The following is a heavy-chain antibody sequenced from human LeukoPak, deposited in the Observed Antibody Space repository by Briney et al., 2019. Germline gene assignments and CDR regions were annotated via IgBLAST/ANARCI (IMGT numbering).Heavy chain of an antibody. CDR2: IYPDDSDT. J-gene: IGHJ3*02. V-gene: IGHV5-51*01. D-gene: IGHD2-15*01. CDR3: ARRATAAYDAFDI. CDR1: KNSFTKSW. Sequence: GESLKISCQGSKNSFTKSWVAWVRQKPGKGLEWMGIIYPDDSDTRYNPSFEGQVTISADKSTNTAYLQWNSLKASDTAMYYCARRATAAYDAFDIWGQGTMVTVSS.